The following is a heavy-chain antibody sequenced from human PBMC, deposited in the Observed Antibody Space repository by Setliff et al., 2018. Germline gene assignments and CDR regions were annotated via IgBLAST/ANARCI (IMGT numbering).Heavy chain of an antibody. Sequence: SETLSLTCTVSGGSISSSSYYWGWIRQPPGKGLEWIGSIYYSGSTYYNPSLKSRVTISVDKSKSQFSLKLTSVTVADTAVYYCARGLHSGTYWGTRPLGLDYWGQGSLVTVSS. J-gene: IGHJ4*02. CDR1: GGSISSSSYY. CDR2: IYYSGST. CDR3: ARGLHSGTYWGTRPLGLDY. V-gene: IGHV4-39*01. D-gene: IGHD1-26*01.